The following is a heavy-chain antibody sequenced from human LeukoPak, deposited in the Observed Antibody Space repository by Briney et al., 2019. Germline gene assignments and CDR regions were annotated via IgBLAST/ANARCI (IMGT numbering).Heavy chain of an antibody. V-gene: IGHV3-23*01. Sequence: GGSLRLSCAASGFTFSSYAMSWVRQAPGKGLEWVLAISGSGGSTYYADSVKGRSTISRDNSKNTLYLQMNSLRAEDTAVYYCAKDPIWFGELPTTDPWGQGTLVTVSS. CDR1: GFTFSSYA. CDR2: ISGSGGST. CDR3: AKDPIWFGELPTTDP. D-gene: IGHD3-10*01. J-gene: IGHJ5*02.